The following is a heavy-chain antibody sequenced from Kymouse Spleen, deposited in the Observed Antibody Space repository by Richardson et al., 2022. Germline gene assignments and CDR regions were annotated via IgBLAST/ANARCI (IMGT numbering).Heavy chain of an antibody. Sequence: QVQLVESGGGVVQPGRSLRLSCAASGFTFSSYGMHWVRQAPGKGLEWVAVIWYDGSNKYYADSVKGRFTISRDNSKNTLYLQMNSLRAEDTAVYYCAREDYYGSGSYYPFDYWGQGTLVTVSS. J-gene: IGHJ4*02. CDR2: IWYDGSNK. D-gene: IGHD3-10*01. CDR1: GFTFSSYG. V-gene: IGHV3-33*01. CDR3: AREDYYGSGSYYPFDY.